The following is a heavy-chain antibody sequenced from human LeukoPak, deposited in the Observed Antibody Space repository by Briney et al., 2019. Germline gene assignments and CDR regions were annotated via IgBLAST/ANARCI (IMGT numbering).Heavy chain of an antibody. CDR1: GYTFTGYY. V-gene: IGHV1-2*06. CDR2: INPNSGGT. J-gene: IGHJ4*02. CDR3: ARDVVVTNFDY. Sequence: ASVKVSCKASGYTFTGYYMYWVRQAPGQGLEWMGRINPNSGGTNYAQKFQGRVTMTRDTSISTAYMELSRLRSDDTAVYYCARDVVVTNFDYWGQGTLVTVSS. D-gene: IGHD2-15*01.